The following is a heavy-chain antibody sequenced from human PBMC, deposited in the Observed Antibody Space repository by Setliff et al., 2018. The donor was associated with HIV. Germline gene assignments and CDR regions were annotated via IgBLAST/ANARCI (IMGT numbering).Heavy chain of an antibody. CDR2: IYYSGST. CDR3: ARGGGPDTNFDS. V-gene: IGHV4-59*12. J-gene: IGHJ4*02. CDR1: GGSISSYY. Sequence: SETLSLTCTVSGGSISSYYWSWIRQPPGKGLEWIGSIYYSGSTHYKSSLKSRVTISVDTSKNQFSLRLSSVTAADTAVYYCARGGGPDTNFDSWGRGTLVTVSS.